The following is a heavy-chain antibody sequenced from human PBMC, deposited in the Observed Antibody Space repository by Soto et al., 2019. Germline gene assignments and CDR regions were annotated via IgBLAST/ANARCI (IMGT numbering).Heavy chain of an antibody. Sequence: EVQLVESGGGLVKPGGSLRLSCVASGFSITNAWMNWVRQAPGKGLEWVGRIKRKIDGETTDYAAPMKGRFTISRDDSKNMPYLQMNSLKADDTALYYCTTGSVEGVWGQGTTVTVSS. D-gene: IGHD2-15*01. CDR2: IKRKIDGETT. CDR1: GFSITNAW. CDR3: TTGSVEGV. J-gene: IGHJ6*02. V-gene: IGHV3-15*07.